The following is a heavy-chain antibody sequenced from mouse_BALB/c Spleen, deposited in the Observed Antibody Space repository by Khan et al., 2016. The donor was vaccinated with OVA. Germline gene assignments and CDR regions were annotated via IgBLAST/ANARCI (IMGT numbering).Heavy chain of an antibody. CDR1: GFSLTSNG. CDR3: AKIRVFYFNY. Sequence: VKLEVSGPGLVAPSQSLSITCTVSGFSLTSNGVSWVRQPPGKGLEWLGVIWGDGSINYHSVLKSRLSISKDNSKSQVFLKLNSLQTDDTATYYCAKIRVFYFNYWGQGTTLTVSS. J-gene: IGHJ2*01. V-gene: IGHV2-3*01. CDR2: IWGDGSI.